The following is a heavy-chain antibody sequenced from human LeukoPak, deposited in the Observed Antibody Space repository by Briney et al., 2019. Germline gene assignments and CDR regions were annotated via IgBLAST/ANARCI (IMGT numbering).Heavy chain of an antibody. CDR3: ARDHEWSTDY. D-gene: IGHD3-3*01. Sequence: ASVKVSCKTSGDSFTGHYMHWVRQAPGQRLEWMGWINPYSADTNLAQKFQGRVTMTRDTSISTAYMELRSLRSDDTAVYYCARDHEWSTDYWGQGTLVTVSS. V-gene: IGHV1-2*02. CDR1: GDSFTGHY. CDR2: INPYSADT. J-gene: IGHJ4*02.